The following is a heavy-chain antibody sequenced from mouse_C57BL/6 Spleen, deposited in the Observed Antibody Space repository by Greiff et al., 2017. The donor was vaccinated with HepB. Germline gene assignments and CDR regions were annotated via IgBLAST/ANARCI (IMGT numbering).Heavy chain of an antibody. CDR1: GFLLSTSGMG. Sequence: QVTLKESGPGILQSSQTLSLTCSFSGFLLSTSGMGVSWIRQPSGKGLEWLAHIYWDDDKRYTPSLKCRLTISKDTSRNQVLLKIPSVDPADTATYYCARRGGYYSSSYGNAMDYCGQGTSVTVSS. V-gene: IGHV8-12*01. D-gene: IGHD1-1*01. J-gene: IGHJ4*01. CDR3: ARRGGYYSSSYGNAMDY. CDR2: IYWDDDK.